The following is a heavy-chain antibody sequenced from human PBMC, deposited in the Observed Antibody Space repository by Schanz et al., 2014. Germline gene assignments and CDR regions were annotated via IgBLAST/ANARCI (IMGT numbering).Heavy chain of an antibody. CDR2: ISSNGGST. CDR1: GFTFKNYP. Sequence: EVQLVESGGGLVQPGGSLRLSCSASGFTFKNYPMHWVRQAPGKGLEYISSISSNGGSTFYADSVKVRFTISRDNSKNTLYLQMSSLRAEDTAVYYCVREGVGIYYGVFDYWGQGTLVTVSS. CDR3: VREGVGIYYGVFDY. V-gene: IGHV3-64D*06. D-gene: IGHD3-10*01. J-gene: IGHJ4*02.